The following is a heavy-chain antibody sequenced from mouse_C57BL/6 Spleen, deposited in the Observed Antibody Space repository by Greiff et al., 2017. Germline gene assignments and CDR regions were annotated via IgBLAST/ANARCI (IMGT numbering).Heavy chain of an antibody. V-gene: IGHV1-52*01. D-gene: IGHD1-1*01. CDR3: AGGSSSYYFDY. CDR1: GYTFTSYW. Sequence: QVQLQQPGAELVRPGSSVKLSCKASGYTFTSYWMHWVKQRPIQGLEWIGNIDPSDSEHQYNQKFKDKATLTVDKSSSTAYMQLSSLTSEDSSVYSWAGGSSSYYFDYWGQGTTLTVSS. J-gene: IGHJ2*01. CDR2: IDPSDSEH.